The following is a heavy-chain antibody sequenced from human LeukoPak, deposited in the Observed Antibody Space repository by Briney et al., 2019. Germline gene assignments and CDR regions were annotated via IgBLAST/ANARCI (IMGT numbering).Heavy chain of an antibody. Sequence: SETLSLTCTVSGGSISSGGYYWSWIRQHPGKGLEWIGSIYYSGSTYYNPSLKSRVTISVDTSKNQFSLKLSSVAAADTAVYYCARGGSHSNGYYLIYYWGQGTLLAVSS. J-gene: IGHJ4*02. CDR2: IYYSGST. V-gene: IGHV4-31*03. CDR1: GGSISSGGYY. D-gene: IGHD3-22*01. CDR3: ARGGSHSNGYYLIYY.